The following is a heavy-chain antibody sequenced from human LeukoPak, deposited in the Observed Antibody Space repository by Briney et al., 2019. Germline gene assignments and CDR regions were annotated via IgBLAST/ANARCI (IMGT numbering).Heavy chain of an antibody. V-gene: IGHV1-24*01. CDR3: ARILGRNNDIPYY. D-gene: IGHD3-22*01. CDR2: FDPEDGET. J-gene: IGHJ4*02. CDR1: GYTLTELS. Sequence: ASVKVSCKVSGYTLTELSMHWVRQAPGKGLEWMGGFDPEDGETIYAQKFQGRVTMTEDTSTDTAYMELRSLRSDDTAVYYCARILGRNNDIPYYWGQGTLVTVSS.